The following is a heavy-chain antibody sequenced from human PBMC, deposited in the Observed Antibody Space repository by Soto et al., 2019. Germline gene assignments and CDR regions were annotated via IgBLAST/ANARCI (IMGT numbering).Heavy chain of an antibody. J-gene: IGHJ4*02. Sequence: PGGSLRLSCAASGFSFSKYAMIWVRQAPGKGREWVSGITGSGGTIEYAASVKGRFTISRDNSKNTVYLQMNSLRGEDTAMYYCAKDAVYGDGLWLVADWGQGTLVTVSS. CDR2: ITGSGGTI. D-gene: IGHD2-21*02. V-gene: IGHV3-23*01. CDR1: GFSFSKYA. CDR3: AKDAVYGDGLWLVAD.